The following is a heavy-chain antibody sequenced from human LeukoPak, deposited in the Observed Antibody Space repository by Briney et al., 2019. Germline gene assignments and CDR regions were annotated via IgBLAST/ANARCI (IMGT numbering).Heavy chain of an antibody. D-gene: IGHD2-2*01. CDR2: ISAYNGNT. Sequence: GASVKVPCKASGYTFTSYGISWVRQAPGQGLEWMGWISAYNGNTNYAQKLQGRVTMTTDTSTSTAYMELRSLRSDDTAVYYCARLDYCSSTSCYAKNDYWGQGTLVTVSS. CDR1: GYTFTSYG. V-gene: IGHV1-18*01. J-gene: IGHJ4*02. CDR3: ARLDYCSSTSCYAKNDY.